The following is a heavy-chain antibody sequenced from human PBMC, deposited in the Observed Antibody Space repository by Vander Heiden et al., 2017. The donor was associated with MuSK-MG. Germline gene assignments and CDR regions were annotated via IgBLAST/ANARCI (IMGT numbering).Heavy chain of an antibody. D-gene: IGHD1-26*01. CDR3: ARGPIQLLIVGAYEDYYYYGMDV. J-gene: IGHJ6*02. CDR2: INHSGST. Sequence: QVQLQQWGAGLLKPSETLSLTCAVYGGSFSGYYWSWIRQPPGKGLEWIGEINHSGSTNYNPSLKSRVTISVDTSKNQFSLKLSSVTAADTAVYYCARGPIQLLIVGAYEDYYYYGMDVWGQGTTVTVSS. CDR1: GGSFSGYY. V-gene: IGHV4-34*01.